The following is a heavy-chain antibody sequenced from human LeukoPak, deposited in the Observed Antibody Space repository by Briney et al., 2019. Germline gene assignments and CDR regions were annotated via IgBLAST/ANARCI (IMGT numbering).Heavy chain of an antibody. J-gene: IGHJ6*03. CDR1: GYTFTGYY. Sequence: GASVKVSCKASGYTFTGYYMHWVRQAPGQGLEWMGWINPNSGGTNYAQKFQGRVTMTRDTSISTAYMELSRLRSDDTAVYYCARDVITMVRGVINSPLGRYYYMDVWGKGTTVTISS. V-gene: IGHV1-2*02. D-gene: IGHD3-10*01. CDR2: INPNSGGT. CDR3: ARDVITMVRGVINSPLGRYYYMDV.